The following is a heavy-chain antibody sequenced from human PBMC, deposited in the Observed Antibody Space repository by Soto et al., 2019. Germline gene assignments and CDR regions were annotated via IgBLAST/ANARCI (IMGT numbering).Heavy chain of an antibody. CDR3: AKDRIPQTWLYGLDV. D-gene: IGHD5-12*01. V-gene: IGHV3-9*01. CDR1: GFTFDDYA. CDR2: ISWNSGSL. J-gene: IGHJ6*02. Sequence: EVQLVESGGGLVQPGRSLRLSCAASGFTFDDYAMHWVRQVPGKGLELVSGISWNSGSLGYADSVKGRFTISRDNAKNSLYLDMYSMRAEDTALYYCAKDRIPQTWLYGLDVWGQGTTVTVSS.